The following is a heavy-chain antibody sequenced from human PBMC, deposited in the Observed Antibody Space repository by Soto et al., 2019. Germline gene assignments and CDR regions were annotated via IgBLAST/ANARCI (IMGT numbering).Heavy chain of an antibody. CDR2: IYSSGTT. Sequence: PSETLSLTCTVSGGSISSGGYYWSWIRQHPGKGLEWIGYIYSSGTTYYNPSLKSRLTMSLDTSQNQFSLKLNSVTAADTAVYFCARVPSPFDFYYAMDVWGQGTTVTVSS. CDR3: ARVPSPFDFYYAMDV. J-gene: IGHJ6*02. V-gene: IGHV4-30-4*02. D-gene: IGHD3-16*01. CDR1: GGSISSGGYY.